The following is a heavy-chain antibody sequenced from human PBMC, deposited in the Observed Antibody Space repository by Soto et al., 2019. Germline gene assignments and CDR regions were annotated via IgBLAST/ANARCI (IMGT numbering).Heavy chain of an antibody. J-gene: IGHJ4*01. CDR1: GFTFNSYT. CDR2: ISGSGGSP. V-gene: IGHV3-23*01. D-gene: IGHD2-15*01. Sequence: GGSLILSCASSGFTFNSYTMALVRPDPGKGLEWVSSISGSGGSPSYADSVQGRFTISRDNSRNTLSLQMNSLRAEDTATYYCAKARCSGNSCYVPDYWGHGSLVTVSS. CDR3: AKARCSGNSCYVPDY.